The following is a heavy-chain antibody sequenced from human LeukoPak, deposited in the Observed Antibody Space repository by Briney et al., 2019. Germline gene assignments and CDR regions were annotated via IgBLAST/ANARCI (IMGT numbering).Heavy chain of an antibody. D-gene: IGHD3-3*01. CDR1: GFTFSSYA. V-gene: IGHV3-30-3*01. Sequence: PGRSLRLSCAASGFTFSSYAMHWVRQAPGKGLEWVAVISYDGSNKYYADSVKGRFTISRGNSKNTLYLQMNSLRAEDTAVYYCARDLYDFWGGYYGIFDYWGQGTLVTVSS. J-gene: IGHJ4*02. CDR2: ISYDGSNK. CDR3: ARDLYDFWGGYYGIFDY.